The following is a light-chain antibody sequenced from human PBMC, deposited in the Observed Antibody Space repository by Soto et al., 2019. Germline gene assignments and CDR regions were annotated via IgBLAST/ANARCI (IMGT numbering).Light chain of an antibody. J-gene: IGKJ1*01. CDR1: QSISSW. V-gene: IGKV1-5*03. Sequence: DIQMTQSPTTMYASVGDRVTITCRASQSISSWLAWYQQKPGKAPKLLIYKASSLESGVPSRFSGSGSGTEFTLTISSLQPDDFATYYCQQYNSYRWTFGQGTKV. CDR2: KAS. CDR3: QQYNSYRWT.